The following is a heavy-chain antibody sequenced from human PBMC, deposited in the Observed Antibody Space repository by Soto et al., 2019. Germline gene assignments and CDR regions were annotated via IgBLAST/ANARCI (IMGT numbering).Heavy chain of an antibody. D-gene: IGHD5-18*01. CDR2: ISGSGGST. V-gene: IGHV3-23*01. J-gene: IGHJ4*02. CDR3: AKNTWRQLWRIPNSFDY. Sequence: EVQLLESGGGLVQPGGSLRLSCAASGFTFSSYAMSWVRRAPGKWLEWVSAISGSGGSTYYADSVKGRFTISRDNSKNTLYLQMNSLRDEDTAVYYCAKNTWRQLWRIPNSFDYWGQGTMVTVSS. CDR1: GFTFSSYA.